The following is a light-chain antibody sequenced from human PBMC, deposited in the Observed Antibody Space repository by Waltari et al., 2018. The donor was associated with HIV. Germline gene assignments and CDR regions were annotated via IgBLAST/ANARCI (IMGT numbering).Light chain of an antibody. V-gene: IGLV2-8*01. CDR1: NSDVGVYNY. Sequence: QSALTQPPSASGSPGQSVTISCTGTNSDVGVYNYVSWYQQHPGKAPKLVIYEVTKRPSGAPDRFSGSKSGNTASLTVSGLQAEDEADYYCSSYAGSNNYVFGTGTKVTVL. CDR3: SSYAGSNNYV. CDR2: EVT. J-gene: IGLJ1*01.